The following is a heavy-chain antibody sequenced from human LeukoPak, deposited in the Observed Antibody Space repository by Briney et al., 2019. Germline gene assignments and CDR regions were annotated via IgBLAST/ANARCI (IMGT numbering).Heavy chain of an antibody. V-gene: IGHV1-18*01. J-gene: IGHJ5*02. CDR2: ISAYNGNT. Sequence: ASVKVSCKASSYTFTSYGISWVRQAPGQGLEWMGWISAYNGNTNYAQKFQGRVTMTRDTSISTAYMELSRLRSDDTAVYYCARAIAAADSWFDPWGQGTLVTVSS. CDR1: SYTFTSYG. D-gene: IGHD6-13*01. CDR3: ARAIAAADSWFDP.